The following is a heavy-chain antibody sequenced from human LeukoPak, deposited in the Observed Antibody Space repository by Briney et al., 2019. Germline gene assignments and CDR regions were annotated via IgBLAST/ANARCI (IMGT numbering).Heavy chain of an antibody. J-gene: IGHJ4*02. CDR3: ARDNGDGSTWRDPYYFDY. CDR1: GGTFSSYA. D-gene: IGHD5-24*01. CDR2: IIPIFGTA. Sequence: ASVKVSCKASGGTFSSYAISWVRQAPGQGLEWMGGIIPIFGTANYAQKFQGRVTITTDESTSTAYMELSSLRSEDTAVYYYARDNGDGSTWRDPYYFDYWGQGTLVTVSS. V-gene: IGHV1-69*05.